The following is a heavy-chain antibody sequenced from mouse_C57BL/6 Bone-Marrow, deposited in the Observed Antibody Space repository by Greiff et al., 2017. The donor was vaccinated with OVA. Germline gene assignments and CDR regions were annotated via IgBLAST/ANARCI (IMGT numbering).Heavy chain of an antibody. J-gene: IGHJ1*03. D-gene: IGHD1-1*01. Sequence: VQLQQSDAELVKPGASVKISCKVSGYTFTDHTIHWMKQRPEQGLEWIGYIYPRDGSTKYNEKFKGKATLTADKSSSTAYMQLNSLTSEDSAVYFCARPYYGSSLCWYFDVWGTGTTVTVSS. CDR1: GYTFTDHT. V-gene: IGHV1-78*01. CDR3: ARPYYGSSLCWYFDV. CDR2: IYPRDGST.